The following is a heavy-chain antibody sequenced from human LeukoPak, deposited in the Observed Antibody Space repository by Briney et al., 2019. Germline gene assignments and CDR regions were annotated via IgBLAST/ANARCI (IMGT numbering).Heavy chain of an antibody. V-gene: IGHV3-9*01. Sequence: GGSLRLSCAASGFTFDDYAMHWVRQAPGKGLEWVSGISWNSGSIGYADSVKGRFTISRDNAKNSLYLQMNSLRAEDTALYYCAKDDGPDGAVAGTLSWGQGTLVTVSS. CDR1: GFTFDDYA. CDR2: ISWNSGSI. D-gene: IGHD6-19*01. CDR3: AKDDGPDGAVAGTLS. J-gene: IGHJ4*02.